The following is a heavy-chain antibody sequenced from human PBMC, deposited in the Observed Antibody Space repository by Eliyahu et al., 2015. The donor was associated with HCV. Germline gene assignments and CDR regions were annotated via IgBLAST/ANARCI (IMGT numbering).Heavy chain of an antibody. V-gene: IGHV1-2*02. J-gene: IGHJ5*02. CDR1: GYTFTDFY. Sequence: QVQLVQSAGELKNPGASVRVSCKXSGYTFTDFYIHWVRQAPGXGLEXMANMNXKNGDKXXAQNFQGRVTLTRDTSTNTAYMDLTRLTSDDTAVYYCARESQPKWVDAWGQGTLVTVSS. CDR3: ARESQPKWVDA. CDR2: MNXKNGDK.